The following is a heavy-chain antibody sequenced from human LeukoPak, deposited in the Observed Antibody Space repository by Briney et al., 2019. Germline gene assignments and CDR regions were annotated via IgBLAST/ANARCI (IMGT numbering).Heavy chain of an antibody. CDR1: GGSISGHY. CDR2: IHYTEKP. J-gene: IGHJ6*02. CDR3: ARFGVDYDMDV. Sequence: TSETLSLTCSVSGGSISGHYWTWIRQPPGKGLEWIGQIHYTEKPDYNPSLKSRITISVDTSKNQVSLQVSSVTAADSAIYYCARFGVDYDMDVWGHGTTVTVFS. V-gene: IGHV4-59*11. D-gene: IGHD3-16*01.